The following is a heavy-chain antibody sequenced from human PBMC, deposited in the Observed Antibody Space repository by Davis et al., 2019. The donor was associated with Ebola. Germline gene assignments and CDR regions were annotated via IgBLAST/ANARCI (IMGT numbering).Heavy chain of an antibody. CDR3: ARDYYGPLYYYGMDV. D-gene: IGHD3-10*01. J-gene: IGHJ6*02. CDR1: GFTFSSYS. Sequence: GESLKISCAASGFTFSSYSMNWVRQAPGKGLEWVANIKQDGSEKYYVDSVKGRFTISRDNAKNSLYLQMNSLRAEDTAVYYCARDYYGPLYYYGMDVWGQGTTVTVSS. V-gene: IGHV3-7*01. CDR2: IKQDGSEK.